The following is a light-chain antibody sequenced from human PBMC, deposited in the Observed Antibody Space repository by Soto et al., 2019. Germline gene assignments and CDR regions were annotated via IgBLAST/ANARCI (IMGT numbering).Light chain of an antibody. CDR3: CSYAGSSTYV. Sequence: QSALTQPASVSGSPGQSITISCTGTSSDVGSYNLVSWYQQHPGKAPKLMIYEVSKRPSGVSNRFSGSKPANAASLTISGLQAEAEAAYYCCSYAGSSTYVFGTGPKVTAL. CDR2: EVS. CDR1: SSDVGSYNL. V-gene: IGLV2-23*02. J-gene: IGLJ1*01.